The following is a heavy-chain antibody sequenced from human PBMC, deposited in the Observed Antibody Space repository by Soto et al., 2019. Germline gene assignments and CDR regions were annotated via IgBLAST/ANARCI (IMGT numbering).Heavy chain of an antibody. CDR1: GFTFTSSA. D-gene: IGHD3-10*01. CDR3: AAALYGSGSKPFDY. J-gene: IGHJ4*02. CDR2: IVVGSGNT. Sequence: QMQLVQSGPEVKKPGTSVKVSCKASGFTFTSSAVQWVRQARGQRLEWIGWIVVGSGNTNYAQKFQERVTITRDMATSTAYLELSSLRSEDTAVYYCAAALYGSGSKPFDYWGQGTLVTVSS. V-gene: IGHV1-58*01.